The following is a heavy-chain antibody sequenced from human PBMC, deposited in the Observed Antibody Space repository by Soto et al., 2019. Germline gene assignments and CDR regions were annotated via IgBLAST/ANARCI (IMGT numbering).Heavy chain of an antibody. J-gene: IGHJ6*02. CDR1: GFTFSSYG. CDR3: AKDWDIVVVTAIRYGMDV. D-gene: IGHD2-21*02. Sequence: LRVSCAASGFTFSSYGMHWVRQAPGKGLEWVAVISYDGSNKYYADSVKGRFTISRDNSKNTLYLQMNSLRAEDTAVYYCAKDWDIVVVTAIRYGMDVWGQGTTVTVSS. V-gene: IGHV3-30*18. CDR2: ISYDGSNK.